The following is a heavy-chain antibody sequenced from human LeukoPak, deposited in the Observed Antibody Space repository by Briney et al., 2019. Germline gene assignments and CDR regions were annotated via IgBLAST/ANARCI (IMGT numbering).Heavy chain of an antibody. Sequence: KSSETLSLTCAVYGGSFSDYYWTWIRQPPGKGLEWIGEIDRSGSTNYNPSLKGRVTISVDMSKNQFSLEVRSVSAADAAVYYCASGLQWFGEAHDSWGQGTLVTVSS. D-gene: IGHD3-10*01. V-gene: IGHV4-34*01. J-gene: IGHJ4*02. CDR2: IDRSGST. CDR3: ASGLQWFGEAHDS. CDR1: GGSFSDYY.